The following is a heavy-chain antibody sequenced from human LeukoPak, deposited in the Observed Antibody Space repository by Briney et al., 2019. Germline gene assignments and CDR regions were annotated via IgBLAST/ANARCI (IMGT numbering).Heavy chain of an antibody. CDR2: IYYSGST. CDR1: GGSISTSSYY. D-gene: IGHD3-22*01. J-gene: IGHJ4*02. Sequence: PSETLSLTCTVSGGSISTSSYYWGWVRQPPGKGLEWIGYIYYSGSTNYNPSLKSRVTISVDTSKNQFSLKLSSVTAADTAVYYCARRTTYYYDSSGYSPFDYWGQGTLVTVSS. CDR3: ARRTTYYYDSSGYSPFDY. V-gene: IGHV4-61*05.